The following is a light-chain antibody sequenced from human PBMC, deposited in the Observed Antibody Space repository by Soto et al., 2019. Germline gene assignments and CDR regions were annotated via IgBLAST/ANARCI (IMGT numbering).Light chain of an antibody. Sequence: EIVLTQSPATLSLSPGERATVSCRASQSVSSYLAWYQQKPGQAPRLLIYDASNRATGIPARFSGSGSGTDFTLTISSLEPEDFAVYYCQQYGSSLRTFGQGTKV. CDR2: DAS. CDR1: QSVSSY. V-gene: IGKV3-11*01. J-gene: IGKJ1*01. CDR3: QQYGSSLRT.